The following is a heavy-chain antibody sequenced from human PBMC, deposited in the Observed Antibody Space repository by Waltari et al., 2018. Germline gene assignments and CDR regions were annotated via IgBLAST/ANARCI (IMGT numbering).Heavy chain of an antibody. V-gene: IGHV1-69-2*01. CDR1: GYTFTDYY. CDR3: ATILGLAATTLNPFDY. D-gene: IGHD6-13*01. Sequence: EVQLVQSGAEVKKPGATVKISCKASGYTFTDYYMHWVQQAPGKGLEWMGRVDPEDGETIYAEKFQGRVTITADTSTDTAYMELSSLRSEDTAVYYCATILGLAATTLNPFDYWGQGTLVTVPS. CDR2: VDPEDGET. J-gene: IGHJ4*02.